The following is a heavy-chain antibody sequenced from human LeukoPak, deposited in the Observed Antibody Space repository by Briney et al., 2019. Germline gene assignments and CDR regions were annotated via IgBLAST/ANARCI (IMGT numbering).Heavy chain of an antibody. D-gene: IGHD3-10*01. CDR3: ARHAAYGSGIDS. Sequence: WIGYIYYSGSTSYNPSLKSRVTISVDTFKKQFSVKLSSVTAADTAVYYCARHAAYGSGIDSWGQGTLVTVSS. CDR2: IYYSGST. J-gene: IGHJ4*02. V-gene: IGHV4-59*08.